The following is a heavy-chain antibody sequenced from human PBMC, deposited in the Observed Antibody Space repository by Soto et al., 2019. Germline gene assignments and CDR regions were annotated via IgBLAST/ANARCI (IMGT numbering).Heavy chain of an antibody. CDR1: GFTFSSYA. CDR3: AREKSSSEGFDY. D-gene: IGHD6-6*01. J-gene: IGHJ4*02. Sequence: EVQLLESGGGLVQPGGSLRLSCAASGFTFSSYAMSWVRQAPGKGLEWVSAIGTAGDTYYPGSVKGRFTISRENAKNSLYLQMNSLRAGDTAVYYCAREKSSSEGFDYWGQGTLVTVSS. V-gene: IGHV3-13*01. CDR2: IGTAGDT.